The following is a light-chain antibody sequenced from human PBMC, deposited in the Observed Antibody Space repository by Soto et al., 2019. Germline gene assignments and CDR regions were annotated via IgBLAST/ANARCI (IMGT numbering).Light chain of an antibody. CDR2: AAS. V-gene: IGKV1-39*01. J-gene: IGKJ1*01. Sequence: DIQMTQSPSSLSASIGDRVTITCRASQSISNYINWYQQKPGKAPKLLMYAASSLQSGVPSRLSASGSGTDFTLTISRLPPEDFTTYYCQHRYSTPRTFGPGTKVDIK. CDR1: QSISNY. CDR3: QHRYSTPRT.